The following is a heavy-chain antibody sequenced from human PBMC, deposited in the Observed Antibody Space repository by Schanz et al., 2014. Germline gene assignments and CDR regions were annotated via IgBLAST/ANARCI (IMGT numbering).Heavy chain of an antibody. Sequence: QVQLVQSGAEVKKPGVSVKVSCKASGYTFTTYYIHWVRQAPGQGLEWMGNINPSSGTTSIAQNYQGRLTVTSDTSTSTVIMELSRLRSEDTAVYCCARGGFFDSTSFDSWGQGTLVNVSS. J-gene: IGHJ4*02. CDR2: INPSSGTT. CDR3: ARGGFFDSTSFDS. V-gene: IGHV1-46*03. D-gene: IGHD2-2*01. CDR1: GYTFTTYY.